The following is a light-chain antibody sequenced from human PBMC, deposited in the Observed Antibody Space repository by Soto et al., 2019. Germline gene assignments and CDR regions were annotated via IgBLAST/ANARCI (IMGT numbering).Light chain of an antibody. V-gene: IGKV3-20*01. CDR1: QSLSSSV. CDR3: HQYNNWPLIT. CDR2: GAS. J-gene: IGKJ5*01. Sequence: EIVLTQSPGTLSLSPGQRATLSCRASQSLSSSVLAWYQQKPGQAPRLIIYGASSRAAGIPDRCSGSGSGTDFTLTISSLEPEDFAVYYCHQYNNWPLITFGQGTRLEIK.